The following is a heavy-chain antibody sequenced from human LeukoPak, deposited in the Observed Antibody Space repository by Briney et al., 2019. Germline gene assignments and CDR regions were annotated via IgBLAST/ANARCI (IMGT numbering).Heavy chain of an antibody. Sequence: SETLSLTCTVSGGSISNYYWSWIRQPPGKRLEWIGYVSYSGSSSSNPSLESRVTISVDMSKNQFSLRLSSVTASDTAVYYCARRKAKTPNYFDYWGQGALVTVSS. V-gene: IGHV4-59*08. J-gene: IGHJ4*02. CDR2: VSYSGSS. CDR3: ARRKAKTPNYFDY. CDR1: GGSISNYY.